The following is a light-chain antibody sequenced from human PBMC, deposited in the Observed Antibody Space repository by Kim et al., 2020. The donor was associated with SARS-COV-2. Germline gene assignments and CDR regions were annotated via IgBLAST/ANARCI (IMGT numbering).Light chain of an antibody. Sequence: SSELTQDPAVSVALGQTVRLTCQGDSLRKYYATWYQQRPGQAPTLVLYGKYDRPSGIPDRFSGSASGTTASLTITGAQAEDEGDYYCSSRVSTGDHVVFG. CDR3: SSRVSTGDHVV. CDR2: GKY. V-gene: IGLV3-19*01. CDR1: SLRKYY. J-gene: IGLJ3*02.